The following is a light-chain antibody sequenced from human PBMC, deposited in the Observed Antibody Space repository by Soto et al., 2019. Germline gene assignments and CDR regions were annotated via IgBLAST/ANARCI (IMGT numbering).Light chain of an antibody. V-gene: IGLV2-14*01. Sequence: QSGLTQPASVSGSPGQSITISCTGTSSDIGGYNYVSWYQQHPGKAPKLMIYEVNNRPSGVSDRFSGSKSGNTASLTISGLQAEDEADYYCNSYTTSTTYVFGTGLNDTLL. CDR1: SSDIGGYNY. J-gene: IGLJ1*01. CDR3: NSYTTSTTYV. CDR2: EVN.